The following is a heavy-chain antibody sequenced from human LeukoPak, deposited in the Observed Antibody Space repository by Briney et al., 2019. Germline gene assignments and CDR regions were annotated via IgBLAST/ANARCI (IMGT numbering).Heavy chain of an antibody. CDR3: ARDRLAAAGITYYYYGMDV. V-gene: IGHV4-4*07. CDR2: IYASGSN. CDR1: GGSVNSYY. D-gene: IGHD6-13*01. J-gene: IGHJ6*02. Sequence: SQTLSLTCTVSGGSVNSYYWSWIRQPAGKGLEWVGHIYASGSNDYNPSLKSRVTISVDTSKNQFSLKLSSVTAADTAVYYCARDRLAAAGITYYYYGMDVWGQGTTVTVSS.